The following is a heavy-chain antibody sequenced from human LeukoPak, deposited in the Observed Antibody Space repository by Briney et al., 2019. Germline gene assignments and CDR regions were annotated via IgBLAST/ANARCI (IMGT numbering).Heavy chain of an antibody. J-gene: IGHJ4*02. CDR3: ARDLIRIAARPFDY. V-gene: IGHV3-30-3*01. Sequence: GGSLRLSCAASGFTFSSYAMHWVRQAPGKGLEWVAVISYDGSNKYYADSVKGRFTISRDNAKNSLYLQMNSLRAEDTAVYYCARDLIRIAARPFDYWGQGTLVTVSS. CDR1: GFTFSSYA. D-gene: IGHD6-6*01. CDR2: ISYDGSNK.